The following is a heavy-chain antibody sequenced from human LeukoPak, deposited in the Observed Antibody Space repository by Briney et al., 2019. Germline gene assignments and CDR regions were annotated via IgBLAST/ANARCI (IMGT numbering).Heavy chain of an antibody. V-gene: IGHV3-21*01. J-gene: IGHJ6*03. CDR2: ISSSSSYI. D-gene: IGHD2-2*01. Sequence: KTGGSLRLSCAASGFTFSSYSMNWVRQAPGKGLEWVSSISSSSSYIYYADSVKGRFTISRDNAKNSLYLQMNSLRAEDTAVYYCARNTVYCSSTSCPSYYYYMDVWGKGTTVTVSS. CDR3: ARNTVYCSSTSCPSYYYYMDV. CDR1: GFTFSSYS.